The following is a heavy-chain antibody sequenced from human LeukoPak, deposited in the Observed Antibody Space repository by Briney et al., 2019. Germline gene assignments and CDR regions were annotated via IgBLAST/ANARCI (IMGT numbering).Heavy chain of an antibody. V-gene: IGHV4-4*07. CDR2: IYTSGST. D-gene: IGHD3-22*01. Sequence: IPSEALSLTCTVSGGSISSYYWSWIRQPAGKGLEWIGRIYTSGSTNYNPSLKSRVTMSVDTSKNQFSLKLSSVTAEDTAVYYCARDAPLTYYYDSSGFYYFDYWGQGTLVTVSS. CDR3: ARDAPLTYYYDSSGFYYFDY. CDR1: GGSISSYY. J-gene: IGHJ4*02.